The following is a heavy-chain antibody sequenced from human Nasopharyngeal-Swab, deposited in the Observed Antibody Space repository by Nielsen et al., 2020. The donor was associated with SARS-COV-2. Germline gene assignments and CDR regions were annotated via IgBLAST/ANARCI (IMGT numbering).Heavy chain of an antibody. Sequence: SLKISCAASGFTFDDYAMHRVRQAPGKGLEWVSGISWNSGSIGYADSVKGRFTISRDNAKNSLYLQMNSLRAEDTALYYCAKGMGYSYGYELYYYYYGMDVWGQGTTVTVSS. CDR3: AKGMGYSYGYELYYYYYGMDV. D-gene: IGHD5-18*01. CDR1: GFTFDDYA. CDR2: ISWNSGSI. V-gene: IGHV3-9*01. J-gene: IGHJ6*02.